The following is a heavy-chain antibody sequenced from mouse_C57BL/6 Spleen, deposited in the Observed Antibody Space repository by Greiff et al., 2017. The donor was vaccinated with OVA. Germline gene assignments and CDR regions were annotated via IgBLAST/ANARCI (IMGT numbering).Heavy chain of an antibody. Sequence: VQLQQPGAELVRPGSSVKLSCKASGYTFTSYWMHWVKQRPIQGLEWIGNIDPSDSETHYNQKFKDKATLTVDKSSSTAYMQLSSLTSEDSAVYYGARGGYSNYGYFDYWGQGTTLTVSS. V-gene: IGHV1-52*01. CDR2: IDPSDSET. J-gene: IGHJ2*01. D-gene: IGHD2-5*01. CDR1: GYTFTSYW. CDR3: ARGGYSNYGYFDY.